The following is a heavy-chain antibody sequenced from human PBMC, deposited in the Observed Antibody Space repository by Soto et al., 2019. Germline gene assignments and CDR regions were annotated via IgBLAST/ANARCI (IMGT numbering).Heavy chain of an antibody. J-gene: IGHJ4*02. Sequence: SETLSLTCAVYGGSFSGYYWSWIRQRPWKGLEWMGYINHNGSTNYNPSLKSRVTIAVDTSKNQFSLKVTFVTAADSAVYYCARGARQSNPWVYWGQGSLVTSPQ. V-gene: IGHV4-34*01. CDR3: ARGARQSNPWVY. CDR2: INHNGST. CDR1: GGSFSGYY. D-gene: IGHD3-16*01.